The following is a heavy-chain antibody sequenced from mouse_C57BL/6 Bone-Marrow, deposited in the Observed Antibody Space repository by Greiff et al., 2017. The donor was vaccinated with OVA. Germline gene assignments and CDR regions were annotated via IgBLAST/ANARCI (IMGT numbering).Heavy chain of an antibody. CDR2: IDPSDSYT. CDR3: ARERPYNGPQYDY. D-gene: IGHD1-1*01. CDR1: GYTFTSYW. V-gene: IGHV1-50*01. Sequence: LQESGAELVKPGASVKLSCKASGYTFTSYWMQWVKQRPGQGLEWIGEIDPSDSYTNYNQKFKGKATLTVDTSSSTAYMQLSSLTSEDSAVYNCARERPYNGPQYDYWGQGTTLTVSS. J-gene: IGHJ2*01.